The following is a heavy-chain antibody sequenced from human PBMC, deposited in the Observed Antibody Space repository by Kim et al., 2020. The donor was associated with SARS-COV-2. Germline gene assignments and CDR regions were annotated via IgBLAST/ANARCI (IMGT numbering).Heavy chain of an antibody. D-gene: IGHD3-10*01. J-gene: IGHJ4*02. CDR3: ARGLFNPGRMVRGVILYY. V-gene: IGHV4-34*01. CDR1: GGSFSGYY. Sequence: SETLSLTCAVYGGSFSGYYWSWIRQPPGKGLEWIGEINHSGSTNYNPSLKSRVTISVDTSKNQFSLKLSSVTAADTAVYYCARGLFNPGRMVRGVILYYWGQGTLVTVSS. CDR2: INHSGST.